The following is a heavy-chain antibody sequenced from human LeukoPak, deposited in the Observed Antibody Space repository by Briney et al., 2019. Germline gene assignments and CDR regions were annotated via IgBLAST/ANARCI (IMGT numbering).Heavy chain of an antibody. V-gene: IGHV4-4*02. D-gene: IGHD6-13*01. J-gene: IGHJ3*02. CDR3: ARDRQQLVRRAFDI. Sequence: GSLRLSCAASGFTFSSYGMSWVRQAPGKGLEWIGEIYHSGGTNYNPSLKSRVTISVDKSKNQFSLKLSSVTAADTAVYYCARDRQQLVRRAFDIWGQGTMVTVSS. CDR1: GFTFSSYGM. CDR2: IYHSGGT.